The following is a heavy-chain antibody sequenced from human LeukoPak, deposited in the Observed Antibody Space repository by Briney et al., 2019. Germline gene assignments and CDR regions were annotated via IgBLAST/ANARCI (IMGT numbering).Heavy chain of an antibody. CDR3: ARLQLQRRPKFYYYMDV. J-gene: IGHJ6*03. V-gene: IGHV4-39*02. Sequence: KPSETLSLTCTVSGVSISSSDFYWGWLRQTPGKGLEWIANIYYSGSTYYNPSLESRVTISVDTLKNHFSLKLRSVTAADTAVYYCARLQLQRRPKFYYYMDVWGKGTTV. D-gene: IGHD1-1*01. CDR2: IYYSGST. CDR1: GVSISSSDFY.